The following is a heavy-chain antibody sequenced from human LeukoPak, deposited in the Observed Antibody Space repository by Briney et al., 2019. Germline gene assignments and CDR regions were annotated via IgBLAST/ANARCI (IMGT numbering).Heavy chain of an antibody. CDR2: IWYDGSNK. D-gene: IGHD3-22*01. V-gene: IGHV3-33*01. Sequence: GGSLRLSCAASGFTFSSYGMHWVRQAPGKGLEWVAVIWYDGSNKYYADSVRGRFTVSRDNFMNTLYLQMNSLRAEDTAVYYCARSYDSGNTCLDYWGQGTLVTVSS. CDR3: ARSYDSGNTCLDY. CDR1: GFTFSSYG. J-gene: IGHJ4*02.